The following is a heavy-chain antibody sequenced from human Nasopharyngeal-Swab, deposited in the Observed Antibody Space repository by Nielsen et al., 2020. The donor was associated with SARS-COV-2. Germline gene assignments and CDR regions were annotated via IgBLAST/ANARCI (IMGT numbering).Heavy chain of an antibody. D-gene: IGHD3-22*01. V-gene: IGHV1-18*01. CDR2: INTYNGNT. Sequence: ASVKVSCKTSGYSFVTHGISWVRQAPGQGLEWMGWINTYNGNTNYAQKVQGRVTMTADTSMNTAYMELRSLRSDDTAVYYCARDQVVITGSNNWFDPWGQGTLVTVSS. J-gene: IGHJ5*02. CDR1: GYSFVTHG. CDR3: ARDQVVITGSNNWFDP.